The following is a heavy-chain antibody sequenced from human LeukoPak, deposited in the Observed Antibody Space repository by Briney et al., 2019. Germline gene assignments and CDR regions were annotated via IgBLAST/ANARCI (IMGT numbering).Heavy chain of an antibody. V-gene: IGHV1-2*02. Sequence: ASVKVSCKASGYTFTGYYMHWVRQAPGQGLEWMGWINPNSGGTNYAQKFQGRVTMTRDTSISTAYMELSRLRSDDTAVYYCARESAYCGGDCYSTPFDYWGQGTLVTASS. CDR1: GYTFTGYY. CDR3: ARESAYCGGDCYSTPFDY. D-gene: IGHD2-21*01. CDR2: INPNSGGT. J-gene: IGHJ4*02.